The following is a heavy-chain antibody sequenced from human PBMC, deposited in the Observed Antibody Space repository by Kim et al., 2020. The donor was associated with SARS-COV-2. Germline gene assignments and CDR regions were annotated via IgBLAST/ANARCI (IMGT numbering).Heavy chain of an antibody. J-gene: IGHJ6*03. D-gene: IGHD4-17*01. CDR3: AKATTGHYYYMDV. V-gene: IGHV4-4*09. Sequence: NYNPSLQGRVAISVDPSKTPFSLKLSSVTAADTAVYYCAKATTGHYYYMDVWGKGTTVTVSS.